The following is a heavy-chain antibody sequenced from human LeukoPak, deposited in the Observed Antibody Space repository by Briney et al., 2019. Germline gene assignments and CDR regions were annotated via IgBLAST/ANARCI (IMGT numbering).Heavy chain of an antibody. V-gene: IGHV3-74*01. J-gene: IGHJ4*02. CDR2: ITSDGSTT. D-gene: IGHD1-20*01. CDR1: GFTFSSYC. Sequence: GGSLRLSCAASGFTFSSYCMHWVRQVPGKGLVWVSRITSDGSTTRYADSVQGRFTISRDNAKNTLYLQMNSLRVEDTAVYYCARDLTVPFDYWGQGTLVTVSS. CDR3: ARDLTVPFDY.